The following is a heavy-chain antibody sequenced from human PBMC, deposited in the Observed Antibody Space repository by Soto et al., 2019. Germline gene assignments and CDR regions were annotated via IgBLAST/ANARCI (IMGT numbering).Heavy chain of an antibody. V-gene: IGHV3-30*02. CDR3: AKEEFLGVVIIPLGLAY. CDR2: IWYDGSNK. Sequence: PGGSLRLSCAASGVTFGSYGMHWVGQGPGKGLEWVAVIWYDGSNKYYADSVKGRFTISRDNSKNTLYLQMNSLRAEDTAVYYCAKEEFLGVVIIPLGLAYCGQRTLVPVSS. CDR1: GVTFGSYG. D-gene: IGHD3-3*01. J-gene: IGHJ1*01.